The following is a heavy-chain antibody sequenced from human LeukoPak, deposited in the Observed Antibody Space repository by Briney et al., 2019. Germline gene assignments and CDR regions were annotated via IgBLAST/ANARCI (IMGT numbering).Heavy chain of an antibody. CDR2: IYPGDSDT. Sequence: GESLKISCKGSGYSFTSYWIGWVRQMPGKGLEWMGIIYPGDSDTRYSPSFQGQVTISADKSISTAYLQWSSLKASDTAMYYCARPQGTVVTGGYFDYWGQGTLVTVSS. CDR1: GYSFTSYW. J-gene: IGHJ4*02. V-gene: IGHV5-51*01. CDR3: ARPQGTVVTGGYFDY. D-gene: IGHD4-23*01.